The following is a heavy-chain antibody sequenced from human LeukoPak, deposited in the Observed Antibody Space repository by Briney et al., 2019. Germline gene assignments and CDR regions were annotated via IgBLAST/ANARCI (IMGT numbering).Heavy chain of an antibody. Sequence: ASVKVSCKASGYTFTGYYMHWVRQATGQGLEWMGWMNPNSGNTGYAQKFQGRVTMTRNTSISTAYMELSSLRSEDTAVYYCARVRDYYDSSDEYYYYMDVWGKGTTVTISS. J-gene: IGHJ6*03. CDR2: MNPNSGNT. CDR1: GYTFTGYY. V-gene: IGHV1-8*02. D-gene: IGHD3-22*01. CDR3: ARVRDYYDSSDEYYYYMDV.